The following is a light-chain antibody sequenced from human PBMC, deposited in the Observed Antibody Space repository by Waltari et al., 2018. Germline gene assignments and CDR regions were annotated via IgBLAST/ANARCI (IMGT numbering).Light chain of an antibody. V-gene: IGLV4-69*01. CDR3: QTWGTGIWV. Sequence: QLVLTQSPSASASLGASVQITCTLSSGHSSNVVAWHQQQPEKGPRYLMKVNSDGSHSKGDGIPDRFSGSSSGAERYLTISSLQSDVEADYYCQTWGTGIWVFGGGTRLTVL. CDR1: SGHSSNV. CDR2: VNSDGSH. J-gene: IGLJ3*02.